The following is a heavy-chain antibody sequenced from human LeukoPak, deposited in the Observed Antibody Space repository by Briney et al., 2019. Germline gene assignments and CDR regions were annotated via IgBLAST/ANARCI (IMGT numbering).Heavy chain of an antibody. V-gene: IGHV4-59*01. CDR2: IYDGGST. Sequence: SETLSLTCTVSGGSITTYYWSWIRQPPGKGLEWIGYIYDGGSTDYNPSLESRVTISVDTSKNQFSLKLSSVTAADTAVYYCARDRGVRVFDIWGQGTMVTVSS. CDR1: GGSITTYY. CDR3: ARDRGVRVFDI. J-gene: IGHJ3*02. D-gene: IGHD3-10*01.